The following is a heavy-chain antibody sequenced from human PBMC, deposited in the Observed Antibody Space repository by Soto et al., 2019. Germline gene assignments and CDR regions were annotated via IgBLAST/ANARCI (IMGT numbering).Heavy chain of an antibody. J-gene: IGHJ4*02. D-gene: IGHD3-3*01. CDR1: GFTFSSYA. Sequence: PGGSLSLSCSASGFTFSSYAMSWVRQAPGKGLEWVSAISGSGGSAYYADSVKGRFTISRDNSKNMLYLQMNSLRAEDTAVYYCAKDRMSPVAILGGGLDYWGQGTLVTVSS. CDR2: ISGSGGSA. V-gene: IGHV3-23*01. CDR3: AKDRMSPVAILGGGLDY.